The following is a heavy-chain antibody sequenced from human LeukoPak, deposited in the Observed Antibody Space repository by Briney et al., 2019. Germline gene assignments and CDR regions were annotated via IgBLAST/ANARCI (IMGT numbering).Heavy chain of an antibody. CDR3: AKDGGPGYSSSWYGFDY. D-gene: IGHD6-13*01. Sequence: GGSLKLSCAASGFTFSGSAMHWVRQAPGKGLEWVAVISYDGSNKYYADSVKGRFTISRDNSKNTLYLQMNSLRAEDTAVYYCAKDGGPGYSSSWYGFDYWGQGTLVTVSS. J-gene: IGHJ4*02. CDR2: ISYDGSNK. CDR1: GFTFSGSA. V-gene: IGHV3-30*04.